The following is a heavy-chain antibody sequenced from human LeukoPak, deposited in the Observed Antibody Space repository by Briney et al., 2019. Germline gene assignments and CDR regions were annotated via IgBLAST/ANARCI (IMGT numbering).Heavy chain of an antibody. D-gene: IGHD6-19*01. J-gene: IGHJ4*02. V-gene: IGHV3-53*01. CDR1: GFTVSSNY. CDR3: ASLSSGWYYFDY. CDR2: IYSGGST. Sequence: PGGSLRLSCAASGFTVSSNYMSWLRQAPGKGLEWVSVIYSGGSTYYADSVKGRLTITRDNSKNTLYLQMNSLRAEDTAVYYCASLSSGWYYFDYWGQGTLVTVSS.